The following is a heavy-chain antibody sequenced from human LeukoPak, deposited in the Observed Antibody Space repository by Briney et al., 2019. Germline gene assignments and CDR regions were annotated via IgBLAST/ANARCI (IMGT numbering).Heavy chain of an antibody. CDR2: IYYSGST. V-gene: IGHV4-30-4*01. CDR3: ARHDYELRGNFDY. CDR1: GGSISSGDYY. J-gene: IGHJ4*02. D-gene: IGHD5-12*01. Sequence: PSQTLSLTCTVSGGSISSGDYYWSWIRQPPGKGLEWIGYIYYSGSTYYNPSLKSRVTISVDTSKNQFSLKLSSVTAADTAVYYCARHDYELRGNFDYWGQGTLVTVSS.